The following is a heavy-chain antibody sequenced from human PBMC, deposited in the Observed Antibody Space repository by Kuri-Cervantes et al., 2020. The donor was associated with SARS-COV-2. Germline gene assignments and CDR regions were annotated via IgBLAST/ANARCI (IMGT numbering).Heavy chain of an antibody. Sequence: GESLKIPCVVSEFAFSKYRMHWVRQAPGKGLVWVSHIKSDGSTTTYADFVKGRFTVSRDNARNTLYLQMNSLRAEDTAVYYCAYISPFPNWGEWFDPWGQGTLVTVSS. V-gene: IGHV3-74*03. J-gene: IGHJ5*02. CDR2: IKSDGSTT. D-gene: IGHD7-27*01. CDR1: EFAFSKYR. CDR3: AYISPFPNWGEWFDP.